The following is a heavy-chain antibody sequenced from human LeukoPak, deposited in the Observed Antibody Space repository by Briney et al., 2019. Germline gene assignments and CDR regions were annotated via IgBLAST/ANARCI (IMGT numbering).Heavy chain of an antibody. CDR2: IHYTGLT. CDR1: GGSITNYY. Sequence: SETLSLTCTVSGGSITNYYWSWIRQPPGKGLDWIGYIHYTGLTNYNPSLTSRLTISVDMSKNQFSLKLSSVTAADAAVYFCARVVPDGYSDYWGQGTLVTVSS. CDR3: ARVVPDGYSDY. J-gene: IGHJ4*02. V-gene: IGHV4-59*01. D-gene: IGHD2-2*01.